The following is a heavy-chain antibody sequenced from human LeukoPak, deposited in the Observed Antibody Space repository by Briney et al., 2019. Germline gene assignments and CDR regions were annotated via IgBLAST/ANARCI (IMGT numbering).Heavy chain of an antibody. V-gene: IGHV3-7*01. CDR2: IKQDGSEK. CDR3: ARDDTHYGSSGSFYDAFDI. J-gene: IGHJ3*02. CDR1: GFTFSSYW. Sequence: GGSLRLSCAASGFTFSSYWMSWVRQAPGKGLEWVAIIKQDGSEKYYVDSVMGRFTISRDNAKNSLYLQMNSLRAEDTAVYYCARDDTHYGSSGSFYDAFDIWGQGTMVTVSS. D-gene: IGHD3-22*01.